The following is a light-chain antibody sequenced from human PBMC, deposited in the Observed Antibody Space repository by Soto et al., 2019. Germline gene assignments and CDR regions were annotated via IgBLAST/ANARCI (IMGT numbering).Light chain of an antibody. J-gene: IGLJ1*01. V-gene: IGLV2-14*01. CDR1: NSNVGGGYD. CDR3: SSYTSDSSYV. CDR2: AVS. Sequence: QSVLTQPPSVSGAPGQTVTISCTGSNSNVGGGYDVHWYQQHPGKAPQLMIYAVSNRPSGVSNRFSASKSGNTASLLISGLQAEDEADYYCSSYTSDSSYVFGSGTKVTVL.